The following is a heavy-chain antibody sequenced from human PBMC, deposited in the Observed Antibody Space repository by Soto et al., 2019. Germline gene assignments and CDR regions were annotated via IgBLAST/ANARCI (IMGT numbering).Heavy chain of an antibody. CDR2: ISSSGGST. CDR3: AKGLYDHDYCFDS. V-gene: IGHV3-23*01. D-gene: IGHD3-16*01. CDR1: GFTFSSYA. J-gene: IGHJ4*02. Sequence: EVKLLESGGGLVQTGGSLRLSCVASGFTFSSYAMSWVRQAPGKGPEWVSSISSSGGSTYYADSVTGRFTISRAYSKNTLYLQMDSLRDDATAVYYCAKGLYDHDYCFDSWGQGTLVTVSS.